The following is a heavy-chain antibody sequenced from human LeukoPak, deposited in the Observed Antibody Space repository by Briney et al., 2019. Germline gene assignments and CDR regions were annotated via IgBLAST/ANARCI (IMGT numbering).Heavy chain of an antibody. CDR1: GFTFSSYA. V-gene: IGHV3-23*01. J-gene: IGHJ4*02. D-gene: IGHD6-19*01. CDR3: AKGIAVASYYFDY. CDR2: ISCSGGST. Sequence: GGSLRLSCAASGFTFSSYAMGWVRQAPGKGPEWVSDISCSGGSTYYADSVKGRFTISKDNYKNTLYLQMNSLRAEDTAVYYCAKGIAVASYYFDYWGQGTLVTVSS.